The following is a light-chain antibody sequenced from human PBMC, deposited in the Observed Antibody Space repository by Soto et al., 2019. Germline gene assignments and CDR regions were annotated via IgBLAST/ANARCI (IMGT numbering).Light chain of an antibody. J-gene: IGLJ1*01. CDR2: EGS. V-gene: IGLV2-23*01. CDR1: SSDVGGYNL. Sequence: QSVLAQPASVSGAPGQSITISCTGTSSDVGGYNLVTWYQQHPGKSPELMIYEGSKRPSGVSPRFSGSKSGNTASLTISGLQAEDEADYSCCSYAGNGTFVSGTGTKVTVL. CDR3: CSYAGNGTFV.